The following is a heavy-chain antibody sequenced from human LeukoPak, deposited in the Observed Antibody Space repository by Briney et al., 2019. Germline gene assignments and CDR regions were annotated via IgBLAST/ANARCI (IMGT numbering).Heavy chain of an antibody. CDR3: AKALDTYGYMRFDY. Sequence: GGSLRLSCATSGFTFVSYAMTWVRQAPGKGLEWVSAINGGGDTTYYADSVKGRFTVSRDRSTNTLFLQMSSLRAEDSGMYYCAKALDTYGYMRFDYWGQGTLVTVSS. J-gene: IGHJ4*02. D-gene: IGHD5-24*01. V-gene: IGHV3-23*01. CDR1: GFTFVSYA. CDR2: INGGGDTT.